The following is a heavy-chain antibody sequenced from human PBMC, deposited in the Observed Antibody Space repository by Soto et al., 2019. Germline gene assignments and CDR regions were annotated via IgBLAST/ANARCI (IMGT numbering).Heavy chain of an antibody. J-gene: IGHJ6*02. V-gene: IGHV1-18*01. CDR2: ISAYNGNT. Sequence: ASVKVSCKASGYTFTSYGISWVRQAPGQGLEWMGWISAYNGNTNYAQKLQGRVTMTTDTSTSTAYMELRSLRSDDTAVYYCARDQGSGWYGSYYYGMDVWGQGTTVTVSS. CDR3: ARDQGSGWYGSYYYGMDV. D-gene: IGHD6-19*01. CDR1: GYTFTSYG.